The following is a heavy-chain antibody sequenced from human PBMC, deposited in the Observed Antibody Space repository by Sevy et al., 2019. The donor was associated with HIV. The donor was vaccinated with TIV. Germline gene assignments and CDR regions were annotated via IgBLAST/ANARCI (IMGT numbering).Heavy chain of an antibody. Sequence: GGSLRLSCAASGFNFDSYTMNWVRQAPGQGLEWVSSISGSSNYIYYADSFKGRFTISRDNAKNSVYLQMHSLRVDDTAVYFCARPYGSGSWEAFDVWGQGTVVTVSS. CDR1: GFNFDSYT. CDR3: ARPYGSGSWEAFDV. CDR2: ISGSSNYI. V-gene: IGHV3-21*01. D-gene: IGHD3-10*01. J-gene: IGHJ3*01.